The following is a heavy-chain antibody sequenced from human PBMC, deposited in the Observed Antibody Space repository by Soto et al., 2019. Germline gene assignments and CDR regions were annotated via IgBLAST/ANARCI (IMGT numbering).Heavy chain of an antibody. CDR3: ARDGDVYRRDAFDV. J-gene: IGHJ3*01. D-gene: IGHD4-4*01. Sequence: ASVKVSCNASGGTFNSYTISLVRQAPGQGLEWMGRIIPILGIANYADSVKGRFTISRDKSENTLYLQMNSLRVEDTAVYYCARDGDVYRRDAFDVWGQGTTVTVSS. V-gene: IGHV1-69*04. CDR1: GGTFNSYT. CDR2: IIPILGIA.